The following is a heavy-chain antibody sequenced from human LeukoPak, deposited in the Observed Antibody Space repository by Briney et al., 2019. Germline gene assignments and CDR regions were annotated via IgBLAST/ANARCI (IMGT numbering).Heavy chain of an antibody. CDR1: GFTFSSYS. V-gene: IGHV3-21*01. J-gene: IGHJ4*02. Sequence: GGSLRLSCAASGFTFSSYSMNWIRQAPGKGLEWVSYISSSSNYINYADSVKGRFTISRDNAKNSLYLKMNSLRAEDTAVYYCTTEYDSRIYGEYYFDYWGQGTLVTVSS. CDR2: ISSSSNYI. CDR3: TTEYDSRIYGEYYFDY. D-gene: IGHD3-22*01.